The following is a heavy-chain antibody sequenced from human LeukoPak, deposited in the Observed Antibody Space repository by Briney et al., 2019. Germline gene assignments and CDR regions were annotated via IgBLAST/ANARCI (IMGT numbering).Heavy chain of an antibody. D-gene: IGHD3-22*01. CDR2: ISAYNGNT. Sequence: ASVKVSCKASGYTFTSYGISWVRRAPGQGLEWMGWISAYNGNTNYAQKLQGRVTMTTDTSTSTAYMELRSLRSEDTAAYYCAAVKTYYYDTSGYYFPLNAFDIWGQGTMVTVSS. CDR1: GYTFTSYG. J-gene: IGHJ3*02. V-gene: IGHV1-18*01. CDR3: AAVKTYYYDTSGYYFPLNAFDI.